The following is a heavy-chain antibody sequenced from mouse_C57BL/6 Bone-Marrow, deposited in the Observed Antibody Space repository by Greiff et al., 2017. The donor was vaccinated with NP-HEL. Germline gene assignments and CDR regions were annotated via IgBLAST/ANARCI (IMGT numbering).Heavy chain of an antibody. D-gene: IGHD1-1*01. Sequence: EVQLKESGTVLARPGASVKMSCKTSGYTFTGYWMHWVKQRPGQGLEWIGAIYPGNSDTSYNQKFKGKAKLTAVTSASTAYMELSSLTNEDSAVYYCTRTPITTVVGPYAMDYWGQGTSVTVSS. CDR1: GYTFTGYW. CDR2: IYPGNSDT. J-gene: IGHJ4*01. V-gene: IGHV1-5*01. CDR3: TRTPITTVVGPYAMDY.